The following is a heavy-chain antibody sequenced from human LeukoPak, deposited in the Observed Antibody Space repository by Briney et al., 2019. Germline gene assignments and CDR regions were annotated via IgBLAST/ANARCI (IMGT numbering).Heavy chain of an antibody. CDR2: IYYSGGT. J-gene: IGHJ4*02. CDR3: ARDRSTSCYDY. CDR1: GGSISSYY. V-gene: IGHV4-59*12. D-gene: IGHD2-2*01. Sequence: PSETLSLTCTVSGGSISSYYWSWIRQPPGKGLEWIGYIYYSGGTNYNPSLKSRVTISVDTSKNQFSLKLSSVTAADTAVYYCARDRSTSCYDYWGQGTLVTVSS.